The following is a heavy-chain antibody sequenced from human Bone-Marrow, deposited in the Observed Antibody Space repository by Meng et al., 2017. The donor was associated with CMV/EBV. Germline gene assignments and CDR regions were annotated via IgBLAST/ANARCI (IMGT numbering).Heavy chain of an antibody. D-gene: IGHD2-2*02. CDR2: IYYSGST. Sequence: GSLRLSCTVSGGSISSSSYYWGWIRQPPGKGLEWIGSIYYSGSTYYNPSLKSRVTISVDTSKNQFSLKLSSVTAADTAVYYCARGAEYCSSTSCYKTPFDYWGQGTLVTVSS. J-gene: IGHJ4*02. CDR3: ARGAEYCSSTSCYKTPFDY. CDR1: GGSISSSSYY. V-gene: IGHV4-39*07.